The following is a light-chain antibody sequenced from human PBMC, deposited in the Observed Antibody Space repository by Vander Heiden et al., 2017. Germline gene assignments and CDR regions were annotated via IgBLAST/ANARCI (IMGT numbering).Light chain of an antibody. CDR2: ENN. CDR1: STNIGRHY. J-gene: IGLJ3*02. Sequence: SVVTQPPSASVTPGQRVTISCSGTSTNIGRHYVYWYQQLPRTAPKLIIYENNQWPSGVPTRFSGSKSGTSASLAICGLRSEDEADYYCASWDDRLINWVFGGGTKLTVL. CDR3: ASWDDRLINWV. V-gene: IGLV1-47*01.